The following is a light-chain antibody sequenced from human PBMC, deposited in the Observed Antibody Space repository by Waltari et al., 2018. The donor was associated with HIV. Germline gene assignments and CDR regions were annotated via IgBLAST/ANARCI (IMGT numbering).Light chain of an antibody. V-gene: IGKV1-17*01. J-gene: IGKJ1*01. Sequence: DIPMTQSPTSLSASVGTRVTISCRTRQEIKHDLGWYQQKPGKAPKRMIYAASSLQSGVPSRCSGSGSGTEFTLTISSLQPEDFATYFCLQHNSYPWTFGQGTKVEIK. CDR2: AAS. CDR1: QEIKHD. CDR3: LQHNSYPWT.